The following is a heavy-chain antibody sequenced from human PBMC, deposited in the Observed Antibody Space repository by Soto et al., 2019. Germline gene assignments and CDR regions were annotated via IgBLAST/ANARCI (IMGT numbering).Heavy chain of an antibody. CDR1: GFTFSNYE. Sequence: ELQLVESGGGLVQPGGSLRLSCAASGFTFSNYEMHWVRQAPGKGLEWVLGIGLAGDKYYPGSLMGRFTISRDNVENSLYLQMNSLRAGDTAVYYCVRGHCTSMSCYGLGNPTSGTENIYGVDVWGQGTSVTVSS. J-gene: IGHJ6*02. V-gene: IGHV3-13*04. D-gene: IGHD2-2*01. CDR3: VRGHCTSMSCYGLGNPTSGTENIYGVDV. CDR2: IGLAGDK.